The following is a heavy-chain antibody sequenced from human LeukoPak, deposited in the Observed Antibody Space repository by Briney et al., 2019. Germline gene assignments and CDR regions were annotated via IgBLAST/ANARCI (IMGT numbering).Heavy chain of an antibody. J-gene: IGHJ6*02. CDR3: AKDQEGVVSAAIWEAYGYYGMDV. V-gene: IGHV3-30*18. D-gene: IGHD2-2*01. CDR1: SFTFSSYG. Sequence: GGSLRLSCAASSFTFSSYGMHWVRQAPGKGLVGLAVISYDGSNKYYADSVKGRFTISRDNSKNTMYLQMKSMRAEDTAVYYCAKDQEGVVSAAIWEAYGYYGMDVWGQGPTVTVSS. CDR2: ISYDGSNK.